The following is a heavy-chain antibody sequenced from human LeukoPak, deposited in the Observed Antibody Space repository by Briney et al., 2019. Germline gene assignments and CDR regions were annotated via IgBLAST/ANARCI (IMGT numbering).Heavy chain of an antibody. V-gene: IGHV4-59*01. J-gene: IGHJ5*02. D-gene: IGHD3-10*01. CDR1: GGSISSYY. CDR3: AKMVRGSWFYP. CDR2: IYYSGST. Sequence: SETLSLTCTVSGGSISSYYWSWIRQPPGKGLEWIGYIYYSGSTNYNPSLKSRVTISVDTSKNQFSLKLSSVTAADTAVYYCAKMVRGSWFYPWGQGTLVTVSS.